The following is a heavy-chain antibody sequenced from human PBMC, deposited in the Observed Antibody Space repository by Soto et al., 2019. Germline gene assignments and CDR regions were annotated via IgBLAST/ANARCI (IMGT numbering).Heavy chain of an antibody. CDR1: GYGFSRFG. CDR2: VRPYNGDT. D-gene: IGHD3-10*01. J-gene: IGHJ2*01. CDR3: ARVRVIRRVIPSHSAL. Sequence: AVLVKRYCKTSGYGFSRFGSIWGRKENGQGLEWMGWVRPYNGDTKYAEKFQGRVSITADKSTSTAYMDLNSLRSDDTAVYYCARVRVIRRVIPSHSALW. V-gene: IGHV1-18*01.